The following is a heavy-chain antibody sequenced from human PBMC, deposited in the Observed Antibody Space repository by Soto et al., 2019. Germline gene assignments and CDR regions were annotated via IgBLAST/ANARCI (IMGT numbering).Heavy chain of an antibody. J-gene: IGHJ4*02. CDR1: GGTFSSYT. Sequence: GASVKVSCKASGGTFSSYTISWVRQAPGQGLGWMGRIIPIFGTANYAQKFQGRVTITADESTSTAYMELSSLRSEDTAVYYCAALTMYYYDSSGTYDYWGQGTLVTVSS. CDR3: AALTMYYYDSSGTYDY. CDR2: IIPIFGTA. D-gene: IGHD3-22*01. V-gene: IGHV1-69*13.